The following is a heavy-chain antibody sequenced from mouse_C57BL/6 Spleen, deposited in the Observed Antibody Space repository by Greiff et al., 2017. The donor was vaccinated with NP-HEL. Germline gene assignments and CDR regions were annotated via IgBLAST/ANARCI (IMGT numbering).Heavy chain of an antibody. CDR2: IHPNSGST. V-gene: IGHV1-64*01. CDR1: GYTFTSYW. D-gene: IGHD1-1*01. J-gene: IGHJ2*01. Sequence: QVQLQQSGAELVKPGASVKLSCKASGYTFTSYWMHWVKQRPGQGLEWIGMIHPNSGSTNYNEKFKSKATLTVDKSSSTAYMQLSSLTSEDSAVYYCARFNYYGSSPYYFDYWGQGTTLTVSS. CDR3: ARFNYYGSSPYYFDY.